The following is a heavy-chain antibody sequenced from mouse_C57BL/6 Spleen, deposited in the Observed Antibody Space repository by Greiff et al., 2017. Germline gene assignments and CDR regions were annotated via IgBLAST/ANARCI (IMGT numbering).Heavy chain of an antibody. J-gene: IGHJ4*01. CDR1: GYAFSSSW. CDR2: IYPGDGDT. CDR3: ARSGWPLRGAMDY. D-gene: IGHD2-3*01. V-gene: IGHV1-82*01. Sequence: VQLQQSGPELVKPGASVTISCKASGYAFSSSWMNWVKQRPGKGLEWIGRIYPGDGDTNYNGKFKGKATLTADKSSSTAYMQLSSLTSEDSAVYFCARSGWPLRGAMDYWGQGTSVTVSS.